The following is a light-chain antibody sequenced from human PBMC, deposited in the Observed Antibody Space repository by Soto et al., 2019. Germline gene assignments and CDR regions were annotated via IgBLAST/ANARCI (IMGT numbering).Light chain of an antibody. V-gene: IGKV3-20*01. CDR3: QQYGISLWT. J-gene: IGKJ1*01. CDR1: QSVSSSY. Sequence: LTHSPGTLSLYPGEIATLSCRASQSVSSSYLAWYQQKPGQAPRLLIYGASSRATGIPDRFSGSGSGTDFTLTISRLEPEDFAVYYCQQYGISLWTFGQGTKVDIK. CDR2: GAS.